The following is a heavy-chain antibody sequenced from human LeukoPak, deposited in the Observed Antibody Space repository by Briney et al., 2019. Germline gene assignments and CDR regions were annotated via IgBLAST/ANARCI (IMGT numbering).Heavy chain of an antibody. J-gene: IGHJ4*02. CDR1: GGSFSGYY. V-gene: IGHV4-34*01. D-gene: IGHD2-21*02. CDR3: ARGQVTAKFALFDY. CDR2: INHSGST. Sequence: PSETPSLTCAVYGGSFSGYYWSWIRQPPGKGLEGIGEINHSGSTNYNPALKSRVTISVDTSKNQFSLKLSSVTAADTAVYYCARGQVTAKFALFDYWGQGTLVTVSS.